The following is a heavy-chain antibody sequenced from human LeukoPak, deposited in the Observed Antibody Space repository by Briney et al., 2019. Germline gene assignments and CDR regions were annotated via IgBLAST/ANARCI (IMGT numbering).Heavy chain of an antibody. D-gene: IGHD3-10*01. V-gene: IGHV3-7*01. CDR3: ARVRGSKSMDV. Sequence: GGSLRLSCAASGFIFSSYWMTWVRQAPGKGLECVANIKQDGSEKYYVDSVKGRFTISRDNAENSLYLQMNSLRVEDTAVYYCARVRGSKSMDVWGQGTTVTVSS. CDR2: IKQDGSEK. J-gene: IGHJ6*02. CDR1: GFIFSSYW.